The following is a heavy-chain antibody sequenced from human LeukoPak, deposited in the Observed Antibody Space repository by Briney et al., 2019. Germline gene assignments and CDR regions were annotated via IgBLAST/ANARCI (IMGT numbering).Heavy chain of an antibody. CDR1: GGSISSYY. CDR3: ARDTVSGDSDWFDY. J-gene: IGHJ4*02. CDR2: IYTSGST. V-gene: IGHV4-4*07. D-gene: IGHD7-27*01. Sequence: SETLSLTCTVSGGSISSYYWSWIRQPAGKGLEWIGRIYTSGSTNYNPSLKSRVTMSVDTSKNQFSLKLNSVTAADTAVYYCARDTVSGDSDWFDYWGQGIWFVVSS.